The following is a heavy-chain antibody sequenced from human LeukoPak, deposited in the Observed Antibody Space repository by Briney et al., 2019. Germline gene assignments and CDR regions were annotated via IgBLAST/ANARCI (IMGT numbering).Heavy chain of an antibody. D-gene: IGHD3-10*01. Sequence: GESLKISCKAFGYRFTSYWIGWVRQRPGKGLEWMGIIYPGDSDTRYSPSFQGQVTISADKSISTAYLQWSSLKASDTAMYYCARLAAAGSWDSWGQGTLVTVSS. CDR3: ARLAAAGSWDS. J-gene: IGHJ4*02. CDR2: IYPGDSDT. CDR1: GYRFTSYW. V-gene: IGHV5-51*01.